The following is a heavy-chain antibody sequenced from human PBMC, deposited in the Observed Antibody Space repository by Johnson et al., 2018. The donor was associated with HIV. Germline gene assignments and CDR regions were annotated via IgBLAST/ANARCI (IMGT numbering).Heavy chain of an antibody. D-gene: IGHD3-22*01. Sequence: VQLVESGGGVVRPGESLRLSCAASGFTFDDYDMKWVRQAPGKGLEWVSGINWNGGRTDYADSVKGRFNISRDNAKNSLYLQMNSLRAEDTALYYCARSVGYYDSSGYYYVDAFDIWGQGTMVTVSS. CDR2: INWNGGRT. CDR1: GFTFDDYD. CDR3: ARSVGYYDSSGYYYVDAFDI. V-gene: IGHV3-20*04. J-gene: IGHJ3*02.